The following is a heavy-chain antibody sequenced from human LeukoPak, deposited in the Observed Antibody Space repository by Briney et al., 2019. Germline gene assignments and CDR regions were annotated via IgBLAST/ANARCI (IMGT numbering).Heavy chain of an antibody. J-gene: IGHJ4*02. CDR3: AREVLAGGYYFDY. V-gene: IGHV3-30-3*01. D-gene: IGHD4-23*01. CDR2: ASFDGSNK. Sequence: PGGSLRLSCAASGFNFNSYYMRWVRQAPGKGLEWVAVASFDGSNKYYADSVKGRFTISRDNSKNTLYLQMNSLRAEDTAVYYCAREVLAGGYYFDYWGQGTLVTVSS. CDR1: GFNFNSYY.